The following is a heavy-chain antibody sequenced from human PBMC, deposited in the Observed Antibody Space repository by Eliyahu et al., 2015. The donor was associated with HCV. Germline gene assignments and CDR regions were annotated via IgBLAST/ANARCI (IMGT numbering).Heavy chain of an antibody. CDR3: VRAAWMELEYFQH. CDR2: ISAYSGTT. D-gene: IGHD1-7*01. J-gene: IGHJ1*01. V-gene: IGHV1-18*01. CDR1: GYTFINNG. Sequence: QVQLVQSGAEVKKPGASVKVSCKASGYTFINNGISWVRQAPGQGLEWMGWISAYSGTTNYAQKFQGRVTMTTDTSTTTAYMELRSLRSDDTAVYYCVRAAWMELEYFQHWGQGTLVTVSS.